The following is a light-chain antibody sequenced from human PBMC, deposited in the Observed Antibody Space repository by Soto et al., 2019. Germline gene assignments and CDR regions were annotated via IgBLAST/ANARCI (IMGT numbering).Light chain of an antibody. CDR3: QQYNNWPPIT. CDR1: QSVSSN. Sequence: EIVMTQSPATLSVSPGERATISCRASQSVSSNLAWYQQKPGQAPRLLIYGASTRATGIPVRFSGSVSGTEFTLIISSLQSEDFAVYYCQQYNNWPPITFGQGTRLEIK. CDR2: GAS. J-gene: IGKJ5*01. V-gene: IGKV3-15*01.